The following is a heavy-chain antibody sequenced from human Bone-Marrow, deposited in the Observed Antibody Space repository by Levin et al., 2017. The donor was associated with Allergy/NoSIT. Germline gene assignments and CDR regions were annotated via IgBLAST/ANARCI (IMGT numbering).Heavy chain of an antibody. CDR2: IYSGGGT. D-gene: IGHD6-13*01. V-gene: IGHV4-39*01. CDR3: VRQGGVFSYSSSWHVDL. CDR1: GDSINNYNYY. J-gene: IGHJ5*02. Sequence: GSLRLSCTVSGDSINNYNYYWGWVRQPPGKGLEWIGNIYSGGGTSYNPSLQSRLTISVDTSKSQFSLHLRSVSAADTAVYYCVRQGGVFSYSSSWHVDLWGRGILVSAS.